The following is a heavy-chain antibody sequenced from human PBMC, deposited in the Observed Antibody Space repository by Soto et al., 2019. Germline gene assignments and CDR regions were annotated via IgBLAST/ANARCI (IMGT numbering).Heavy chain of an antibody. J-gene: IGHJ3*02. D-gene: IGHD3-10*01. CDR1: GGSISSGGYY. CDR3: ARDEVWGLLYRAFDI. V-gene: IGHV4-31*01. Sequence: QVQLQESGPGLVKPSQTLSLTCTVSGGSISSGGYYWSWIRQHPGKGLEWIGYIYYSGRTYYNPSLRNQVTISVDTSKNQFSLKLSSVTAADTAVYYCARDEVWGLLYRAFDIWGQGTMVTVSS. CDR2: IYYSGRT.